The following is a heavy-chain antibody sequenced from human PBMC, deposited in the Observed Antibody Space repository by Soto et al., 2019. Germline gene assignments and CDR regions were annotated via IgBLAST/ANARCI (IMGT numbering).Heavy chain of an antibody. CDR1: GFSFSWYW. CDR2: SNFDGSST. V-gene: IGHV3-74*01. J-gene: IGHJ4*02. D-gene: IGHD6-19*01. CDR3: ARGPPPPIAVTGYFDY. Sequence: LRLSCAVSGFSFSWYWMHWVRQAPGKGLVWVSRSNFDGSSTSYADSVKGRFTISRDNAKNTLYLQMNSLRVEDTALYYCARGPPPPIAVTGYFDYWGQGIMVTVSS.